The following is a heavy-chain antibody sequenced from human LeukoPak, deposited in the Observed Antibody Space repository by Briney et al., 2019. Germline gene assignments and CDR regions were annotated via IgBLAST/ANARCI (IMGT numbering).Heavy chain of an antibody. V-gene: IGHV4-4*02. Sequence: SGTLSLTCAASGGSISSSHWWSWVRQPPGKGLEWIGEIHQTGSTNYNPSLRSRGSISLDKAKNQFTLNLNSVTAADTAVYYCASSDDYRLDHWGQGILGTVSS. D-gene: IGHD5-12*01. CDR3: ASSDDYRLDH. CDR2: IHQTGST. CDR1: GGSISSSHW. J-gene: IGHJ4*02.